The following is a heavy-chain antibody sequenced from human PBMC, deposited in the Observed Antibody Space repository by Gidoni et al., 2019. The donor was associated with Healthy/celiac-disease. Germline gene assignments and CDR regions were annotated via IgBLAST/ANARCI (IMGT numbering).Heavy chain of an antibody. CDR3: ARDGHYDSSGYLPRGAFDI. J-gene: IGHJ3*02. Sequence: EVQLVESGGGLVQPGGSLRLSCAASGLTFSSYSMNWVRQAPGKGLEWFSYISSSSSTIYYADSVKARFTISRDNAKNSLYLQMNSLRDEDTAVYYCARDGHYDSSGYLPRGAFDIWGQGTMVTVSS. V-gene: IGHV3-48*02. D-gene: IGHD3-22*01. CDR2: ISSSSSTI. CDR1: GLTFSSYS.